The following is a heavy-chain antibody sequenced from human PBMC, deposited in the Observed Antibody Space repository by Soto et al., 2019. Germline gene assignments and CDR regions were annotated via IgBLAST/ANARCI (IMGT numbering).Heavy chain of an antibody. J-gene: IGHJ4*01. Sequence: ASVKVSCKVSGYTLTETSIHWVRQAPGIGLEWMGGSNPEDGETIYAQKVQGRVIMTEDTSTDTAYMELSSLRSEDTAVYYCVTVPPKFQTDYYDSSDFFEYLDYWGQ. CDR2: SNPEDGET. V-gene: IGHV1-24*01. D-gene: IGHD3-22*01. CDR1: GYTLTETS. CDR3: VTVPPKFQTDYYDSSDFFEYLDY.